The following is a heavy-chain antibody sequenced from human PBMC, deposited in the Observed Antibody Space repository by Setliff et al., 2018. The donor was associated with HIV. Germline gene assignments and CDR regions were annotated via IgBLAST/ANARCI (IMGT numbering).Heavy chain of an antibody. CDR2: INYRGNT. D-gene: IGHD3-10*01. CDR1: GGSISTSRYY. J-gene: IGHJ6*03. V-gene: IGHV4-39*01. Sequence: SETLSLTCTVSGGSISTSRYYWGWIRQPPGKGLEWIVSINYRGNTYYNPSLKSRAAISVDTSKNQISLKLSSLTAADTALYYCASLDGSESPYIYYYYMDVWGKGTAVTVSS. CDR3: ASLDGSESPYIYYYYMDV.